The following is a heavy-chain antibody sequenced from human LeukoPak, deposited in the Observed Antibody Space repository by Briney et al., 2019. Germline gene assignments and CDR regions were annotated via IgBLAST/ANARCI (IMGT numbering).Heavy chain of an antibody. CDR1: GFTFSSYA. CDR2: SSGSGGST. Sequence: PGGSLRLSCAASGFTFSSYAMSWVRQAPGKGLEWVSASSGSGGSTYYADSVKGRFTISRDNSKNTLYLQMNSLRAEDTAVYYCAKARGVIVGTFDYWGQGTLVTVSS. D-gene: IGHD3-16*02. V-gene: IGHV3-23*01. CDR3: AKARGVIVGTFDY. J-gene: IGHJ4*02.